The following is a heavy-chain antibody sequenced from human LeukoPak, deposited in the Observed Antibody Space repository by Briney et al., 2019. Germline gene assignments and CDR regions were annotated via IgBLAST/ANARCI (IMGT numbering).Heavy chain of an antibody. CDR3: ARELGSLGRVDY. CDR1: GGSISSYY. V-gene: IGHV4-4*07. J-gene: IGHJ4*02. D-gene: IGHD7-27*01. CDR2: IYTSGST. Sequence: KSSETLSLTCTVSGGSISSYYWSWIRQPAGKGPEWIGRIYTSGSTNYNPSLKSRVTISVDKSKNQFSLKLSSVTAADTAVYYCARELGSLGRVDYWGQGTLVTVSS.